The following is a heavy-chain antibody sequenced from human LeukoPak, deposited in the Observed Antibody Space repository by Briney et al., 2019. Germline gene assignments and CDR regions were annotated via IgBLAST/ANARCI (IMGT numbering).Heavy chain of an antibody. Sequence: GGSLRLSCAASGFTFSSYGMHWVRQAPGKGLEWVAVIWYDGSNKYYADSVKGRFTISRDNSKNTLYLQMSSLRAEDTAVYYCARGGWLQRPNWFDPWGQGTLVTVSS. CDR1: GFTFSSYG. J-gene: IGHJ5*02. CDR3: ARGGWLQRPNWFDP. CDR2: IWYDGSNK. D-gene: IGHD5-24*01. V-gene: IGHV3-33*01.